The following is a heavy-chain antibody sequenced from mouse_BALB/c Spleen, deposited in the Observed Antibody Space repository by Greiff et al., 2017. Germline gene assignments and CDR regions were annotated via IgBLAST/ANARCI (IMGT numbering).Heavy chain of an antibody. CDR2: ISYSGST. CDR1: GDSITSGY. Sequence: EVKLMESGPSLVKPSQTLSLTCSVTGDSITSGYWNWIRKFPGNKLEYMGYISYSGSTYYNPSLKSRISITRDTSKNQYYLQLNSVTTEDTATYYCARYRGNSYYYAMDYWGQGTSVTVSS. D-gene: IGHD2-1*01. V-gene: IGHV3-8*02. CDR3: ARYRGNSYYYAMDY. J-gene: IGHJ4*01.